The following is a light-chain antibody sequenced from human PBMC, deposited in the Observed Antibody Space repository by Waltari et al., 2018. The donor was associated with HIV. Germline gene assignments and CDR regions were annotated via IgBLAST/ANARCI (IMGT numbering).Light chain of an antibody. CDR1: QGISTW. CDR3: QQTNSFPLT. CDR2: AAS. J-gene: IGKJ1*01. Sequence: IEMTKSSSSVCASVGDRVSITCGASQGISTWLAWYQQNPGKVPNLLIYAASSLQSGVPLTFSGSGSGTDFTLTISSVQPDDFATYFCQQTNSFPLTFGQGTKVELK. V-gene: IGKV1-12*01.